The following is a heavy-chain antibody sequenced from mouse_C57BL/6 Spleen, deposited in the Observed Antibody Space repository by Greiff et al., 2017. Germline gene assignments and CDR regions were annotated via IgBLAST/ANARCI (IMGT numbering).Heavy chain of an antibody. J-gene: IGHJ1*02. CDR2: IHPNRGST. V-gene: IGHV1-64*01. D-gene: IGHD1-1*01. CDR1: GYTFTSYW. CDR3: ARETYGSRYDWYIDV. Sequence: VKLLQPGAELVKPGASVKLPCQASGYTFTSYWMHWVKQSHGQGLEWNGVIHPNRGSTIYNEKFKSKDTLPVDKYPRTAHQQRSSLTSEDAAVYYWARETYGSRYDWYIDVWGTGNTVTVSS.